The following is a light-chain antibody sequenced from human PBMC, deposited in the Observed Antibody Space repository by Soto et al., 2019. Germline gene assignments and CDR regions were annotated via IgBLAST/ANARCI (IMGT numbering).Light chain of an antibody. CDR3: QQSYSFPRT. V-gene: IGKV1-39*01. CDR1: QSISEY. J-gene: IGKJ1*01. Sequence: DIQMTQSPSSLSASLGDTVTFTCLASQSISEYLNWYQQKPGKAPRLLIYAASNLDNGVPSRFSGSGSGTTFTLTIRSLQPEDFATYYCQQSYSFPRTFGQGTKVDIK. CDR2: AAS.